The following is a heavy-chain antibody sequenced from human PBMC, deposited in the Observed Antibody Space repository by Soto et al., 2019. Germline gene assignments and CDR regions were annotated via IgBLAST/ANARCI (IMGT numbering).Heavy chain of an antibody. CDR2: ISGSGGST. D-gene: IGHD3-3*01. CDR1: GFTFSSYA. CDR3: AKGNDFWSGSVLDAFDI. V-gene: IGHV3-23*01. J-gene: IGHJ3*02. Sequence: EVQLLESGGGLVQPGGSLRLSCAASGFTFSSYAMSWVRQAPGKGLEWVSAISGSGGSTYYADSVKGRFTISRDNSKNTLYLQMNSLRAEDTAVYYCAKGNDFWSGSVLDAFDIWGQGTMVTVSS.